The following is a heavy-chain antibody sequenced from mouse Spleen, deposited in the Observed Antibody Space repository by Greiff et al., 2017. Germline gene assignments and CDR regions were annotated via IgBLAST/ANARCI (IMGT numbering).Heavy chain of an antibody. Sequence: VQLQQSGPELVKPGDSVKISCKASGYSFTGYFMNWVMQSHGKSLEWIGRINPYNGDTFYNQKCKGKATLTVDKSSSTAHMELRSLTSEDSAVYYCAYDGGDYYAMDYWGQGTSVTVSS. J-gene: IGHJ4*01. CDR1: GYSFTGYF. V-gene: IGHV1-20*01. CDR3: AYDGGDYYAMDY. D-gene: IGHD2-14*01. CDR2: INPYNGDT.